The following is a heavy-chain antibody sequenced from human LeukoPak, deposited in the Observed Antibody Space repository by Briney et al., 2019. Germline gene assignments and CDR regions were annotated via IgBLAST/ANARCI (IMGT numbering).Heavy chain of an antibody. CDR1: GYTFTSYY. J-gene: IGHJ6*03. D-gene: IGHD2-21*02. CDR2: INPSGGST. CDR3: ARVEGDYYYYYYMDV. V-gene: IGHV1-46*01. Sequence: ASVKVSCKASGYTFTSYYMHWVRQAPGQGLEWMGIINPSGGSTSYAQKFQGRVTMTRDTSTSTVYMELSSLRAEDTAVYYCARVEGDYYYYYYMDVWGKGTTVTVSS.